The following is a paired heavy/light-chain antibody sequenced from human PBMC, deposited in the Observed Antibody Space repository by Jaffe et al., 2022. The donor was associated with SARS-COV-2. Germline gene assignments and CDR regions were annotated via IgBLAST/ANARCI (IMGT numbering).Heavy chain of an antibody. D-gene: IGHD3-22*01. CDR2: IDTDNDHR. CDR1: GYTFTNFG. CDR3: ARPTVDSSGYRLEY. J-gene: IGHJ4*02. Sequence: QVQLVQSGAEVEKPGASVKVSCKASGYTFTNFGISWVRQAPGQGLEWMAWIDTDNDHRNYEQKFRGRVTVTADTLTSTAYMELRSLRSDDTAVYYCARPTVDSSGYRLEYWGQGTLVTVSS. V-gene: IGHV1-18*01.
Light chain of an antibody. CDR3: QAWDS. Sequence: LTQPPSVSVSPGQTVSITCSGDKLGDKYACWYQQKPGQSPVLVIYQDNRRPSGIPERFSGSNSGNTATLTISGTQAMDEADYYCQAWDSFGTGTKVTVL. J-gene: IGLJ1*01. V-gene: IGLV3-1*01. CDR2: QDN. CDR1: KLGDKY.